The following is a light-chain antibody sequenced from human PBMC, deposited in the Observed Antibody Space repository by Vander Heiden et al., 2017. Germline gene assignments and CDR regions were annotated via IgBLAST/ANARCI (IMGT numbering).Light chain of an antibody. V-gene: IGLV2-14*01. CDR3: SSFTGASTLV. J-gene: IGLJ3*02. CDR2: EVN. CDR1: SSDIGAYFF. Sequence: QSALTQPASVSGPLGQSITISCSGTSSDIGAYFFVSWYQQRPGKAPKLIIYEVNNRPSGVSSRFSGSKSGNTASLTISGLQAADEAYYHCSSFTGASTLVFGGGTKVTVL.